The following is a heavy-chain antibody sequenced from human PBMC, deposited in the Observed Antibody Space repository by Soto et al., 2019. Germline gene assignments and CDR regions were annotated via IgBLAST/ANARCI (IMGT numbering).Heavy chain of an antibody. D-gene: IGHD3-22*01. V-gene: IGHV1-69*13. CDR2: IIPLFGTP. CDR1: GGSFTSYA. Sequence: SVKVSCKASGGSFTSYAISWVRQAPGQGLEWMGGIIPLFGTPNSAQKFQGRVTITADESTSTAYMELSRLRSDDTAVYYCARGASYYIDTSASGSNGMNVWGQGTSVNVSS. J-gene: IGHJ6*01. CDR3: ARGASYYIDTSASGSNGMNV.